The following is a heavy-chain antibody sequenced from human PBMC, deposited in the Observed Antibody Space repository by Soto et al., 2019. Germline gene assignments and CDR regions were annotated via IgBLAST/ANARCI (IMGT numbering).Heavy chain of an antibody. CDR3: ATDRGPQRITIFGVVIIRLKFDY. D-gene: IGHD3-3*01. CDR2: ISGSGGST. Sequence: PGGSLRLSCAASGFTFSSYAMSWVRQAPGKGLEWVSVISGSGGSTYYADSVKGRFTISRDNSKNTLYLQMNSLRAEDTAVYYRATDRGPQRITIFGVVIIRLKFDYWGQGTLVTSPQ. CDR1: GFTFSSYA. J-gene: IGHJ4*02. V-gene: IGHV3-23*01.